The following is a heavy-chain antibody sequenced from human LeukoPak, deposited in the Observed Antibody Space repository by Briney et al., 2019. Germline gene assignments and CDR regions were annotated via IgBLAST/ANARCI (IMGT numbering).Heavy chain of an antibody. CDR2: ISYDGSNK. CDR1: GFTFSSYG. Sequence: GGSLRLSCAASGFTFSSYGMHWVRQAPGKGLEWVAVISYDGSNKYYADSVKGRFTISRDNSKNTLYLQMNSLRAEDTAVYYCARAGASCGGDCYPEYYFDYWGQGTLVTVSS. V-gene: IGHV3-30*03. D-gene: IGHD2-21*01. J-gene: IGHJ4*02. CDR3: ARAGASCGGDCYPEYYFDY.